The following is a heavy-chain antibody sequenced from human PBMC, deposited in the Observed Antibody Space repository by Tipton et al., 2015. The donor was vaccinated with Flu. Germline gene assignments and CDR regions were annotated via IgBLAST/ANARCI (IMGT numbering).Heavy chain of an antibody. CDR2: IYYSWST. Sequence: LRLSCTVSGGSFSGGGAYWSWIRQRPGKGLEWIGCIYYSWSTYYNPPLESRVSISVETSKNKFSLKLNSVTAADTAVYYCARDQGVGGGLTYDYYVMDVWGQGTTVTVSS. CDR3: ARDQGVGGGLTYDYYVMDV. CDR1: GGSFSGGGAY. D-gene: IGHD4-23*01. V-gene: IGHV4-31*02. J-gene: IGHJ6*02.